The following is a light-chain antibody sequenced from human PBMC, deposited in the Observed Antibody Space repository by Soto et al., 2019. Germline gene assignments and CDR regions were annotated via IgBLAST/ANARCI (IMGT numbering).Light chain of an antibody. CDR1: RSISSW. J-gene: IGKJ4*01. Sequence: DIQMTQSPSTLSASVGDRVTITCRASRSISSWLDWYQQKPGKAPKLLIYDASSLESGVPSRFSGSGSGTEFTLTISSLQPDDFATYYGQQYNSYSLTFGGGTKVEIK. CDR2: DAS. V-gene: IGKV1-5*01. CDR3: QQYNSYSLT.